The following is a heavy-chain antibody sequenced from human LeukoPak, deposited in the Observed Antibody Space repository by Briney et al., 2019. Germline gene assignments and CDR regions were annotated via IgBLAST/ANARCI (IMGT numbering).Heavy chain of an antibody. J-gene: IGHJ3*01. CDR3: ARATAWIDAFDF. V-gene: IGHV4-39*07. CDR1: GGSISSSNYY. Sequence: PSETLSLTCTVSGGSISSSNYYWGWIRQPPGKGLEWIGSIYYSGSTYYNPSLKSRVAISVDTSKNQFSLRLSSVTAADTAVYYCARATAWIDAFDFWGQGTMVTVSS. CDR2: IYYSGST. D-gene: IGHD5-12*01.